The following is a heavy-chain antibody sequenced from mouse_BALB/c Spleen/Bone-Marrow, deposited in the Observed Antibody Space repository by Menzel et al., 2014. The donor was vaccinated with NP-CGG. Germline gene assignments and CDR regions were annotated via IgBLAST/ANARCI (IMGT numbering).Heavy chain of an antibody. J-gene: IGHJ4*01. V-gene: IGHV7-3*02. Sequence: EVHLVASGGGLVQPGGSLRLSCTTSGFTXTDYYMSWVRQPPGKALEWLAFIRNKAYGYTTEYSASVRGRFTISRDNSQSILYLQMNTLRAEDSATYYCARFPMDYWGQGTSVTVSS. CDR2: IRNKAYGYTT. CDR3: ARFPMDY. CDR1: GFTXTDYY.